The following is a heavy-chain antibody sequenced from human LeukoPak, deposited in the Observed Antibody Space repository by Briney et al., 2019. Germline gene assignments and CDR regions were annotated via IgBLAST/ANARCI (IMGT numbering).Heavy chain of an antibody. CDR3: ARGSVTMIVVGSPPDY. D-gene: IGHD3-22*01. CDR1: GYTFTSYY. Sequence: GASVKVSCKASGYTFTSYYMHWVRQAPGQGLEWMGIINPSGGSTSYAQKFQGRVTMTRDMSTSTVYMELSSLRSEDTAVYYCARGSVTMIVVGSPPDYWGQGTLVTVSS. CDR2: INPSGGST. J-gene: IGHJ4*02. V-gene: IGHV1-46*01.